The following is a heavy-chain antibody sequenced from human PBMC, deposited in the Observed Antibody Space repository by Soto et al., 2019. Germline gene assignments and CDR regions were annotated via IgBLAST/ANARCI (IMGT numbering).Heavy chain of an antibody. J-gene: IGHJ4*02. Sequence: QVQLVQSGAEVKKPGSSVKVSCKASGGTFSSYTISWVRQAPGQGLEWMGRIIPILGIANYAQKFQGRVTINADKSTSTAYMELSSLRSEDTAVYYCASRGYSGLFDYWGQGTLVPVSS. V-gene: IGHV1-69*02. CDR2: IIPILGIA. CDR3: ASRGYSGLFDY. CDR1: GGTFSSYT. D-gene: IGHD5-12*01.